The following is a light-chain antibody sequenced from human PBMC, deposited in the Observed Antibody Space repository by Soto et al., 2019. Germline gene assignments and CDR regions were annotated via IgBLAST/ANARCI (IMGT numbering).Light chain of an antibody. CDR1: SSDIGGYNY. CDR3: SSYTSTNTRWV. CDR2: DVN. Sequence: QSALTQPASVSGSPGQSITISCTGASSDIGGYNYVSWYQQHPGKAPKLMIYDVNNRPSGVSNRFSGSKSGNTASLTISGLQAEDEADYYCSSYTSTNTRWVFGGGTKLTVI. V-gene: IGLV2-14*01. J-gene: IGLJ3*02.